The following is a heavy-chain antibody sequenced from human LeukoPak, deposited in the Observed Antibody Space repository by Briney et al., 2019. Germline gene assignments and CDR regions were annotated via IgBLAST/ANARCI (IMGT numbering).Heavy chain of an antibody. CDR2: ISGSGGST. Sequence: GGSLGLSFAASGCTFSRYAMSWVRQAPGKGLEWVSTISGSGGSTYYADSVKGRFTISRDNSKNTLYLQMNSLRAEDTAVYYCAKESPHFDYWGQGTLVTVSS. CDR3: AKESPHFDY. V-gene: IGHV3-23*01. J-gene: IGHJ4*02. CDR1: GCTFSRYA.